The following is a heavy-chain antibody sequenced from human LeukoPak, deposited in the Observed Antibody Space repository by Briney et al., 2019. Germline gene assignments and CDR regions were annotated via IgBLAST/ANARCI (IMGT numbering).Heavy chain of an antibody. Sequence: GGSLRLSCAASGFTFSSYAMSWVRQAPGKGLEWVSAISGSGGSTYYADSVKGRFTISRDNSKNTLYLQMNSLRAEDTAVYYCAKARGGYDYAPASYFDLWGRGTLVTVSS. D-gene: IGHD5-12*01. CDR2: ISGSGGST. CDR1: GFTFSSYA. J-gene: IGHJ2*01. CDR3: AKARGGYDYAPASYFDL. V-gene: IGHV3-23*01.